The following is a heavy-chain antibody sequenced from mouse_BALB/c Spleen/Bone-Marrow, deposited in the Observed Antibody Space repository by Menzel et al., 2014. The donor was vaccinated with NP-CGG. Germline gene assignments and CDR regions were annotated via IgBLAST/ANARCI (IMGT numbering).Heavy chain of an antibody. J-gene: IGHJ3*01. CDR1: GYSFTGYF. Sequence: EVQLQQSGPELVKPGASVKISCKASGYSFTGYFMNWVMQSHGKSLEWIGRINPYNGDTFYNQKLKGKATLTVDKSSSTAHMELRSLASEDSAVYYCARGGNYQAWFAYWGQGTLVTVSA. CDR2: INPYNGDT. D-gene: IGHD2-1*01. V-gene: IGHV1-20*02. CDR3: ARGGNYQAWFAY.